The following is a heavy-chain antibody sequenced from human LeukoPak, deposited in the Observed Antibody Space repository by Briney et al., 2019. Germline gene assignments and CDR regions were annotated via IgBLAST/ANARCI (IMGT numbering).Heavy chain of an antibody. D-gene: IGHD6-6*01. CDR3: ARGGAARLHFQN. CDR2: IYHSGST. Sequence: RSSETLSLTCTVSGGSISTCYWNWIRQPPGKGLEWIGYIYHSGSTNYNPSLQSRVTISVDTSKNQFSLNLNSVTAADTAVYYCARGGAARLHFQNWGQGTLVTVSS. V-gene: IGHV4-59*01. CDR1: GGSISTCY. J-gene: IGHJ1*01.